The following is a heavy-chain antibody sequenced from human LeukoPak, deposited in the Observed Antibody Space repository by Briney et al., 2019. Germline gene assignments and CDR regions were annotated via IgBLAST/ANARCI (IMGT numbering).Heavy chain of an antibody. V-gene: IGHV3-30*18. CDR3: AKAAAAGSYYGMDV. Sequence: QPGGSLRLSCAASGFTFSSYGMHWVRQAPGKGLEWVAVISYDGSNKYYADSVKGRFTISRDNSKNTLYLQMNSLRAEDTAVYYCAKAAAAGSYYGMDVWGQGTTVTVSS. CDR2: ISYDGSNK. J-gene: IGHJ6*02. CDR1: GFTFSSYG. D-gene: IGHD6-13*01.